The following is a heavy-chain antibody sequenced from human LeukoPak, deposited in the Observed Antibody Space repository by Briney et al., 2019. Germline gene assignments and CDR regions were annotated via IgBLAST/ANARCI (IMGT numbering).Heavy chain of an antibody. Sequence: GGSLRLSCAASGFTFSSYGMHWVRQAPGKGLEWVAFIRYDGSNKYYADSVKGRFTISRDNSKNTLYLQMNSLRAEDTAVYYCAKDFQTDTYYFDYWGQGTLVTVSS. CDR3: AKDFQTDTYYFDY. V-gene: IGHV3-30*02. D-gene: IGHD5-18*01. CDR1: GFTFSSYG. CDR2: IRYDGSNK. J-gene: IGHJ4*02.